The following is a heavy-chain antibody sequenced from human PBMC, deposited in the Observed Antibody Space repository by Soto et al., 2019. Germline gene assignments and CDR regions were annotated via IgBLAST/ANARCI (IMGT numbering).Heavy chain of an antibody. Sequence: QVQLVESGGGVVQPGGSLRLSCAASGFTFSSYALHWVRQFPDKGLEWVAIVWSDGNNKLYVDSVKGLFTTSRDNSKNTVYVKMISLKVEDTAVYFCARAYCPGGYLIDHWGQGTLVTVSS. J-gene: IGHJ4*02. CDR1: GFTFSSYA. CDR2: VWSDGNNK. D-gene: IGHD2-21*01. V-gene: IGHV3-33*01. CDR3: ARAYCPGGYLIDH.